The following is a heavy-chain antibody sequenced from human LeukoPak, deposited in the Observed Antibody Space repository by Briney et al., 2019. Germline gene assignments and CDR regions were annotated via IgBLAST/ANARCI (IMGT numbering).Heavy chain of an antibody. CDR3: TRQYSSSYHSDQ. Sequence: PSDTLSPTCAVHGGSLSDYFWSWIRQSPEKGLEGFGEIDHSGPTNYHPSFKSRVTISLDTSKNEFSLKFTSVTAADTAVYYCTRQYSSSYHSDQWGQETVVTVPS. CDR2: IDHSGPT. J-gene: IGHJ4*02. V-gene: IGHV4-34*01. CDR1: GGSLSDYF. D-gene: IGHD6-6*01.